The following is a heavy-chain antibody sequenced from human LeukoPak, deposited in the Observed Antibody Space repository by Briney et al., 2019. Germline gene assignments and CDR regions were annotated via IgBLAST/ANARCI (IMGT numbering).Heavy chain of an antibody. D-gene: IGHD4-11*01. V-gene: IGHV3-30-3*01. CDR2: ISYDGSNK. CDR1: GFTFSSYA. Sequence: GRSLRLSCAASGFTFSSYAMHWVRQAPGKGLEWVAVISYDGSNKYYADSVKGRFTISRDNSKNTLYLQMNSLRAEDTAVYYCAREMTTVPNWFDPWGQGTLVTVSS. J-gene: IGHJ5*02. CDR3: AREMTTVPNWFDP.